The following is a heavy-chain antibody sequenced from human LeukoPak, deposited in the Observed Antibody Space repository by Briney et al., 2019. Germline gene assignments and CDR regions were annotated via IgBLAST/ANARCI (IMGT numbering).Heavy chain of an antibody. CDR2: VNRDGSET. CDR3: ARNNGMDI. Sequence: GGSLRLSCAASGFALSSHWMTWVRQVPGRGPEWVANVNRDGSETYYLDSVKGRFTISKDNAKNSLYLQMNSLRAEDTALYHCARNNGMDIWGQGTTVIVSS. J-gene: IGHJ6*02. CDR1: GFALSSHW. V-gene: IGHV3-7*03.